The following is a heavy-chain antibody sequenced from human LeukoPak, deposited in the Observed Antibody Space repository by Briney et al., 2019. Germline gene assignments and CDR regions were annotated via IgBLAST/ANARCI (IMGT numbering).Heavy chain of an antibody. CDR3: ARGRYCSGGSCYPSYYYYGMDV. V-gene: IGHV4-59*01. CDR2: IYYSGST. D-gene: IGHD2-15*01. J-gene: IGHJ6*02. Sequence: SETLSLTCTVSNGSINTYYWSWIRQPPGKGLEWIGYIYYSGSTNYNPSLKSRVTISVDTSKNQFSLKLSSVTAADTAVYYCARGRYCSGGSCYPSYYYYGMDVWGQGTTVTISS. CDR1: NGSINTYY.